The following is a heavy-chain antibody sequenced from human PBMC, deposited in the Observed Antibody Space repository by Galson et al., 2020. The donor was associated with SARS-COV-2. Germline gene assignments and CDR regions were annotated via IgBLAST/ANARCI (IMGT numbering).Heavy chain of an antibody. CDR1: GFSLSTSGMC. CDR3: ARIPVEMATMLGNYCVYGRDV. Sequence: SGPTLVKPTQTLTLTCNFSGFSLSTSGMCVSWIRQPPGKAMEWLALIDWDDDKYYSTSLKTRLTISKDTSKNQVVLTMTNMDPVDTATYYFARIPVEMATMLGNYCVYGRDVWCQGTTVTVSS. CDR2: IDWDDDK. V-gene: IGHV2-70*01. J-gene: IGHJ6*02. D-gene: IGHD5-12*01.